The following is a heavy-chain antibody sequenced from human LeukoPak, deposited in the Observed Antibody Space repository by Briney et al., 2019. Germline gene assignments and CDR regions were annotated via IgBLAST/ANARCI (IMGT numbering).Heavy chain of an antibody. Sequence: PGGSLRLSCAASGFTFSSYGMHWVRQAPGKGLEWVSAISGSGGSTYYADSVKGRFTISRDNSKNTLYLQMNSLRAEDTAVYYCAKDQVGATDVWGYFDYWGQGTLVTVSS. CDR3: AKDQVGATDVWGYFDY. J-gene: IGHJ4*02. V-gene: IGHV3-23*01. D-gene: IGHD1-26*01. CDR2: ISGSGGST. CDR1: GFTFSSYG.